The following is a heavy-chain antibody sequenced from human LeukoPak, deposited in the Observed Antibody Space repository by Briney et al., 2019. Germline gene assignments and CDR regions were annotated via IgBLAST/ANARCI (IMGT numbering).Heavy chain of an antibody. J-gene: IGHJ4*02. Sequence: XTXXGGSIXRYWSWIRQPAGKGLGWIGRIYDSGSTNYNPSRKSRVTISVDTAKNQRSLKMSAVTAADTAGYYCARHXXILTGXYYXFDYWGQGXLVTVSS. CDR1: GGSIXRY. D-gene: IGHD3-9*01. CDR3: ARHXXILTGXYYXFDY. CDR2: IYDSGST. V-gene: IGHV4-59*08.